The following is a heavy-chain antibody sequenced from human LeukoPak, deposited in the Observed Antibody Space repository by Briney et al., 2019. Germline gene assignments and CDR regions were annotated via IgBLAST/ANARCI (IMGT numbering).Heavy chain of an antibody. Sequence: SVKVSCKASGGTFSSYTISWVRQAPRQGLEWMGRIIPILGIANYAQKFQGRVTITADKSKNTAYMELSSLSSEGTAVYYCPRGSYDFWSGYFHADSYYYMGVWGKGNTVTVSS. V-gene: IGHV1-69*02. CDR1: GGTFSSYT. CDR2: IIPILGIA. D-gene: IGHD3-3*01. CDR3: PRGSYDFWSGYFHADSYYYMGV. J-gene: IGHJ6*03.